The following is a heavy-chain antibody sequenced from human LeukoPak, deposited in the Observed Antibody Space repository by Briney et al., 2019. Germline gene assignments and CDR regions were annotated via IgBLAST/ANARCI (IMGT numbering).Heavy chain of an antibody. CDR3: AKRPHCSTPGCNLIEY. CDR1: GFTFSTCL. V-gene: IGHV3-23*01. CDR2: ISGSGST. Sequence: GGSLRLSCAASGFTFSTCLMSWVRQAPGKGMEWVSTISGSGSTYYADSVKGRFTISRDNSRNTLFLQMNTLRAEDTAVYYCAKRPHCSTPGCNLIEYWGQGTLVTVSS. J-gene: IGHJ4*02. D-gene: IGHD2-2*01.